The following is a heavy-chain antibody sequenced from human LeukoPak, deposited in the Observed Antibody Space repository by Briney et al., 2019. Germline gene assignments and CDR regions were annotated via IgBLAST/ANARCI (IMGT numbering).Heavy chain of an antibody. J-gene: IGHJ3*02. CDR2: INPNSGGT. V-gene: IGHV1-2*04. Sequence: ASVKVSCKASGYTFTGYYMHWVRQAPGQGLEWMGWINPNSGGTNYAQKFQGWVTMTRDTSISTAYMELSRLRSDDTAVNYCARVARGYSYGWDAFDIWGQGTMVTVSS. CDR1: GYTFTGYY. CDR3: ARVARGYSYGWDAFDI. D-gene: IGHD5-18*01.